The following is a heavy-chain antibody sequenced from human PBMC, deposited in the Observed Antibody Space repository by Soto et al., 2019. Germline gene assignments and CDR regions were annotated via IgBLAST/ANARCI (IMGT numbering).Heavy chain of an antibody. CDR1: GYTFTSYD. CDR2: MNPNSGNT. Sequence: ASVKVSCQTSGYTFTSYDINWVRQATGRGLEWMGWMNPNSGNTGYAQEFQGRVSMTRNTSISTAYMELSSLRSEDTAVYYCARGGHGSGWSRYWGQGTRVTVSS. CDR3: ARGGHGSGWSRY. D-gene: IGHD6-19*01. J-gene: IGHJ4*02. V-gene: IGHV1-8*01.